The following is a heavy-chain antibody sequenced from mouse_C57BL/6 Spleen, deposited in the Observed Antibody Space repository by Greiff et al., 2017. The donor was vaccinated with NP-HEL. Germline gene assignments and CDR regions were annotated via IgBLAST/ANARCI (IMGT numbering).Heavy chain of an antibody. CDR1: GYTFTSYW. CDR2: IDPSDSET. D-gene: IGHD1-1*01. J-gene: IGHJ1*03. CDR3: ERGGTTVVAKDFDV. V-gene: IGHV1-52*01. Sequence: VQLQQPGAELVRPGSSVKLSCKASGYTFTSYWMHWVKQRPIQGLEWIGNIDPSDSETHYNQQFKNKATLTVDKSSSTAYMQLSSLTSEDSAVDYCERGGTTVVAKDFDVWGTGTTVTVSS.